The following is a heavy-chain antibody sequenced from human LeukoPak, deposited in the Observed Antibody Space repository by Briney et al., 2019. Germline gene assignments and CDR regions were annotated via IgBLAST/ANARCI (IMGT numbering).Heavy chain of an antibody. CDR2: IRYDGSNK. Sequence: GGSLRLSCAASGFTFSSYGMHWVRQAPGKGLEWVAFIRYDGSNKYHADSVKGRFTISRDNSKNTLYLQMNSLRAEDTAVYYCAKVPRIGAAAGPGGESDYWGQGILVTVSS. D-gene: IGHD6-13*01. CDR1: GFTFSSYG. J-gene: IGHJ4*02. V-gene: IGHV3-30*02. CDR3: AKVPRIGAAAGPGGESDY.